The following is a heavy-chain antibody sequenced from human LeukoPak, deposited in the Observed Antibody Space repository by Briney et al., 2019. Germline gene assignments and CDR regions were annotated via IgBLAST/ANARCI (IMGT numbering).Heavy chain of an antibody. CDR3: ASTYGSGQNWFDP. Sequence: SVKVSCRASGGTFSSYAISWVRQAPGQGLEWMGRIIPILGIANYAQKFQGRVTITADKSTSTAYMELSSLRSEDTAVYYCASTYGSGQNWFDPWGQGTLVTVSS. D-gene: IGHD3-10*01. J-gene: IGHJ5*02. CDR1: GGTFSSYA. V-gene: IGHV1-69*04. CDR2: IIPILGIA.